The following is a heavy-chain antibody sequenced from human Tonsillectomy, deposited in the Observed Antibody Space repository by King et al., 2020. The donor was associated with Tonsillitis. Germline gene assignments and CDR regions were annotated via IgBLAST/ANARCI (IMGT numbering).Heavy chain of an antibody. Sequence: VQRVESGGGGGKTGGSLRLAGAASGVRCRSYSRNWVRKAPGKGLEWVSSISSSSSYIYYADSVKGRFTISRDNAKNSLYLQMNSLRAEDTAVYYCARARDFWSGFSSSTPPDYWGQGTLVTVSS. CDR2: ISSSSSYI. CDR1: GVRCRSYS. D-gene: IGHD3-3*01. CDR3: ARARDFWSGFSSSTPPDY. V-gene: IGHV3-21*01. J-gene: IGHJ4*02.